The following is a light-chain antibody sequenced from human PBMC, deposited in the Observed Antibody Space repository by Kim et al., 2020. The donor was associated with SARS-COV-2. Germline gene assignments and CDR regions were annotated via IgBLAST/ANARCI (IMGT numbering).Light chain of an antibody. V-gene: IGKV3-20*01. Sequence: EIVLTQSPGTLSLSPGERATLSCRASQSVSSSYLAWYQQKPGQAPRLLICGASSRATGIPDRFSGSESGTDFTLTISRLEPEDSAVYYCQQYGRSPRTFGQGTKLEI. CDR1: QSVSSSY. CDR2: GAS. CDR3: QQYGRSPRT. J-gene: IGKJ2*01.